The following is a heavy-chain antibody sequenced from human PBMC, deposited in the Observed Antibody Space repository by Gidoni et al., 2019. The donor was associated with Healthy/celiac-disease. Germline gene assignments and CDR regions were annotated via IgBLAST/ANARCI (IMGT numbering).Heavy chain of an antibody. V-gene: IGHV1-69*01. CDR3: ARKVVVPAAITYYYYGMDV. J-gene: IGHJ6*02. CDR2: IIPSLGTA. CDR1: GGTFSSYA. D-gene: IGHD2-2*01. Sequence: QVQLVQSGAEVKKPGSSVTVYCKASGGTFSSYAIRWVRQAPGQGLEWMGGIIPSLGTANYAQKCQGRVTITADESTSTAYMELSSLRSEDTAVYYCARKVVVPAAITYYYYGMDVWGQGTTVTVSS.